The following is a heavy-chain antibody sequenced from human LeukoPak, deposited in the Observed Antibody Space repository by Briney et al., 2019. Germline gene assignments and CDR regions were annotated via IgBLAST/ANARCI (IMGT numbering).Heavy chain of an antibody. V-gene: IGHV1-18*01. CDR1: GYTFTSNG. CDR2: ISAYNGNT. J-gene: IGHJ4*02. Sequence: VASVKDSCKASGYTFTSNGITWVRQAPGQGLEWMGWISAYNGNTNYAQKLQGRVTMTRDTSTNTVYMELRSLTSDDTAVYYRARVIAVTGTNHFDYWGQGTLVTVSS. D-gene: IGHD6-19*01. CDR3: ARVIAVTGTNHFDY.